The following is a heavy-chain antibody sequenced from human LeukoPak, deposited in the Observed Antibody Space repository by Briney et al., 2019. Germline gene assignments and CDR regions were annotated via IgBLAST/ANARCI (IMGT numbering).Heavy chain of an antibody. CDR3: AREGWGSRDSSGYYYD. V-gene: IGHV1-69*06. CDR1: GGTFSSYA. D-gene: IGHD3-22*01. CDR2: IIPIFGTA. J-gene: IGHJ4*02. Sequence: GASVKVSCRASGGTFSSYAISWVRQAPGQGLEWMGGIIPIFGTANYAQKFQGRVTITADKSTSTAYMELSSLRSEDTAVYYCAREGWGSRDSSGYYYDWGQGTLVTVSS.